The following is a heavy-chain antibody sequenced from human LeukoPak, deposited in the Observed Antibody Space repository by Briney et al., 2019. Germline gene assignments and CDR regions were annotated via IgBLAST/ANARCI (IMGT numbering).Heavy chain of an antibody. Sequence: GGSLRLSCAASGFTFSSYSMNWVRQVAGKGLEWVSSINNSSSYIFYTDSVKGRFTISRDNAKNSLYLQMNSLRAEDTAVYYCARADWDTAMIDYWGQGTLVTVSS. CDR2: INNSSSYI. D-gene: IGHD5-18*01. J-gene: IGHJ4*02. CDR3: ARADWDTAMIDY. CDR1: GFTFSSYS. V-gene: IGHV3-21*01.